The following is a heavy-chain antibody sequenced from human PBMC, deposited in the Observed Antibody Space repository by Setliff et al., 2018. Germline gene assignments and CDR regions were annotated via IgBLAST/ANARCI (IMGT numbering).Heavy chain of an antibody. D-gene: IGHD3-3*01. V-gene: IGHV3-7*01. CDR3: ARDYTYYDFWSGPSSDAFDI. J-gene: IGHJ3*02. CDR2: IKQDGSEK. CDR1: GFSFSNYW. Sequence: GGSLRLSCAASGFSFSNYWMSWVRQAPGKGLEWVANIKQDGSEKYYVDSVKGRFTISRDNAKKSLYLQMNSLRAEDTAVYYCARDYTYYDFWSGPSSDAFDIWGQGTMVTVSS.